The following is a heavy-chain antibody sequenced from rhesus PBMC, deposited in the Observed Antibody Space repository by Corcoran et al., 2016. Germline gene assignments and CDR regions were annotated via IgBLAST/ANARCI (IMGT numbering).Heavy chain of an antibody. D-gene: IGHD6-31*01. CDR3: TRASYSSGWGDY. J-gene: IGHJ4*01. CDR1: GYTFTSYY. V-gene: IGHV1-180*01. CDR2: ISPTNCKL. Sequence: QVHLVQSGAEIKQPGASVKLSCKASGYTFTSYYMHWVRQAPGQGLWEISLISPTNCKLDAGKHTEGMVTITSNSSSTTGYMELSSLGSEGTAVYYCTRASYSSGWGDYWGQGVLVTVSS.